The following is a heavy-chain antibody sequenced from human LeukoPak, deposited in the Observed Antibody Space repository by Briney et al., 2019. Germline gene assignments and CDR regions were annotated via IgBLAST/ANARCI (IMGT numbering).Heavy chain of an antibody. CDR3: ARDLWYYDSSGYLDY. D-gene: IGHD3-22*01. J-gene: IGHJ4*02. Sequence: GRSLRLSCAASGFTFSSYGMHWVRQAPGKGLEWVAVISYDGSNKYYADSVKGRFTISRGNSKNTLFLQMNSLRAEDTAVYYCARDLWYYDSSGYLDYWGQGTLVTVSS. V-gene: IGHV3-30*03. CDR1: GFTFSSYG. CDR2: ISYDGSNK.